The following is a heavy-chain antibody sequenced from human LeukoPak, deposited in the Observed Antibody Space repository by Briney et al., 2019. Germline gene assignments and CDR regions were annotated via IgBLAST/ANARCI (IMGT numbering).Heavy chain of an antibody. CDR1: GGSISSYY. V-gene: IGHV4-4*07. J-gene: IGHJ4*02. CDR3: ARDHPSLYYYDSSGYYDY. CDR2: IYTSGST. Sequence: SETLSRTCTVSGGSISSYYWSWIRQPAGKGLEWIGRIYTSGSTNYNPSLKSRVTMSVDTSKNQFSLKLSSVTAADTAVYYCARDHPSLYYYDSSGYYDYWGQGTLVTVSS. D-gene: IGHD3-22*01.